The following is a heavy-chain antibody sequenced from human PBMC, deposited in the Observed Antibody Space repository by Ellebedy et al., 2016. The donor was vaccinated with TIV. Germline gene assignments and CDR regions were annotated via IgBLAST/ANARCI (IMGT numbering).Heavy chain of an antibody. J-gene: IGHJ2*01. CDR2: ISSSSSYI. CDR3: ARDIYYYESSGYYYVPWYFDL. D-gene: IGHD3-22*01. Sequence: GESLKISCAASGFTFSTYSMNWVRQAPGKGLEWVASISSSSSYIYYADSMKGRFTISRDNAKNSLYLQMKSLRAEDTAFYYCARDIYYYESSGYYYVPWYFDLWGRGTLVTVSS. V-gene: IGHV3-21*01. CDR1: GFTFSTYS.